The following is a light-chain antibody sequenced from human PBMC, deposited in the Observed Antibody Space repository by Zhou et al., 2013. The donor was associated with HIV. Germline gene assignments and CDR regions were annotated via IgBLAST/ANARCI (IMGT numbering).Light chain of an antibody. J-gene: IGKJ1*01. CDR2: DAS. CDR1: QGISSY. V-gene: IGKV1-33*01. CDR3: QQYDSLPPT. Sequence: DMEMTQSPSSVSASVGDRVTITCRASQGISSYLAWYQQKPGKAPNLLIYDASTLETGVPSTFSGSGSGTDFTFTISSLQPEDIATYYCQQYDSLPPTFGQGTKVEIK.